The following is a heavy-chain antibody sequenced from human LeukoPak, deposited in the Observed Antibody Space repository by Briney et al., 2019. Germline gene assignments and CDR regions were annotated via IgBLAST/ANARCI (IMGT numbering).Heavy chain of an antibody. D-gene: IGHD4/OR15-4a*01. CDR3: VRGPYGASISKWFDP. CDR2: IYYSGGT. J-gene: IGHJ5*02. CDR1: GFTISGYS. V-gene: IGHV4-59*01. Sequence: AETLSLTCTASGFTISGYSLSWIRQSPGGGLEWIGYIYYSGGTAYNPSLRSRVTLSVDTSKNQFSLQLRSVTTADTAVYYCVRGPYGASISKWFDPWGQGTQVIVSP.